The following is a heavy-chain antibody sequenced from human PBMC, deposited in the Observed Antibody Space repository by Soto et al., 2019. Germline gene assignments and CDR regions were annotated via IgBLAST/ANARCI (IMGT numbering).Heavy chain of an antibody. V-gene: IGHV4-59*01. J-gene: IGHJ6*03. CDR2: IYYSGST. D-gene: IGHD6-13*01. CDR1: GGSISSYY. Sequence: PSETLSLTCTVSGGSISSYYWSWIRQPPGKGLEWIGYIYYSGSTNYNPSLKSRVTISVDTSKNQFSLKLSSVTAADTAVYYCARGYSSNWYHYHSDVWGKGTTVTVSS. CDR3: ARGYSSNWYHYHSDV.